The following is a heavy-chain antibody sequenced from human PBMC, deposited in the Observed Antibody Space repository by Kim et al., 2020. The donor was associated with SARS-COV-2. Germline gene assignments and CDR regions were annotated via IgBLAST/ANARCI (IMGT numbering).Heavy chain of an antibody. V-gene: IGHV3-23*01. CDR2: ISGSGGST. CDR1: GFTFSSYA. CDR3: AKHTVTTWLYYYGMDV. Sequence: GGSLRLSCAASGFTFSSYAMSWVRQAPGKGLEWVSAISGSGGSTYYADSVKGRFTISRDNSKNTLYLQMNSLRAEDTAVYYCAKHTVTTWLYYYGMDVWGQGTTVTVSS. J-gene: IGHJ6*02. D-gene: IGHD4-17*01.